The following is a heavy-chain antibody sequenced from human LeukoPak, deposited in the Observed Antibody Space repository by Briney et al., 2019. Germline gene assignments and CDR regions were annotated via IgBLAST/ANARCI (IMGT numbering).Heavy chain of an antibody. Sequence: SETLSLTCAVYGGSFSGYYWSWIRQPPGKGLEWIGVINHSGSTNYNPSLKSRVTISVDTSKNQFSLKLSSVTAADTAVYYCARRPKRRGIKGYCSSTSCYQTNAFDIWGQGTLVTVSS. CDR1: GGSFSGYY. V-gene: IGHV4-34*01. D-gene: IGHD2-2*01. CDR2: INHSGST. CDR3: ARRPKRRGIKGYCSSTSCYQTNAFDI. J-gene: IGHJ3*02.